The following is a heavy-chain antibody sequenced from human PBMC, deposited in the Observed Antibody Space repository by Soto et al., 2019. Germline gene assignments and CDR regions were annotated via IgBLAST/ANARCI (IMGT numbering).Heavy chain of an antibody. CDR3: ARGGLGYCSSTSCYSPAPYYYYGMDV. D-gene: IGHD2-2*01. V-gene: IGHV1-69*01. CDR1: GGTFSSYA. Sequence: QVQLVQSGAEVKKPGSSVKVSCKASGGTFSSYAISWVRQAPGQGLEWMGGIIPIFGTANYAQKFQGRVTITADESTSTAYMELSSLRYEDPAVYYCARGGLGYCSSTSCYSPAPYYYYGMDVWGQGTTVPVSS. J-gene: IGHJ6*02. CDR2: IIPIFGTA.